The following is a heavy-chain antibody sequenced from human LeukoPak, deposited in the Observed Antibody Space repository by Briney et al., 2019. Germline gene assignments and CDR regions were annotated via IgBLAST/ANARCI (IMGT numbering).Heavy chain of an antibody. J-gene: IGHJ4*02. CDR2: ISGSGGST. CDR1: GFTFSSYA. Sequence: GGSLRLSCAASGFTFSSYAMSWVRQAPGKGLEWVSAISGSGGSTYYADSVKGRFTISRDNSKNTLYLQMNSLRAEDTAVYYCAKDGPTSYYYGSGSWDYWGQGTLVTVSS. CDR3: AKDGPTSYYYGSGSWDY. D-gene: IGHD3-10*01. V-gene: IGHV3-23*01.